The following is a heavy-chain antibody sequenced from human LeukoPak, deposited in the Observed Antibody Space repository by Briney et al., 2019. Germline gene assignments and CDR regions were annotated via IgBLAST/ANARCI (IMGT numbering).Heavy chain of an antibody. V-gene: IGHV3-30*04. Sequence: GGSLRLSCAGSGFTFSSYAMHWVRRAPGKGLEWVAVISYDGSNKFYADSVKGRFTISRDNSKNTLYLQMNSLRAEDTAVYHCERVGGYGPYYFDYWGQGTLVTVSS. J-gene: IGHJ4*02. CDR1: GFTFSSYA. D-gene: IGHD5-18*01. CDR3: ERVGGYGPYYFDY. CDR2: ISYDGSNK.